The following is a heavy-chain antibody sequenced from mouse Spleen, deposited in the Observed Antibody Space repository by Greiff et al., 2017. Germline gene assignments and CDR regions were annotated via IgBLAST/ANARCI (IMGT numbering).Heavy chain of an antibody. CDR1: GFSLTSYG. V-gene: IGHV2-6-1*01. CDR3: ARHGDYGNSFAY. Sequence: QVQLQQSGPGLVAPSQSLSITCTISGFSLTSYGVHWVRQPPGKGLEWLVVIWSDGSTTYNSALKSRLSISKDNSKSQVFLKMNSLQTDDTAMYYCARHGDYGNSFAYWGQGTLVTVSA. CDR2: IWSDGST. J-gene: IGHJ3*01. D-gene: IGHD2-1*01.